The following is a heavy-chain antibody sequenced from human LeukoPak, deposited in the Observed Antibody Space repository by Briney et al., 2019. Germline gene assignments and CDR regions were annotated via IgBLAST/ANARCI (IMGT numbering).Heavy chain of an antibody. CDR2: ITADGGST. J-gene: IGHJ6*03. V-gene: IGHV3-23*01. D-gene: IGHD5-12*01. CDR3: ARVWLRDYMDV. CDR1: GFTFNTYN. Sequence: GGSLRLSCGASGFTFNTYNMNWVRQAPGKGLEWVAAITADGGSTHYTTSVKGRFIISRDTPKNTLSLQMNNLRAEDTAVYFCARVWLRDYMDVWGEGTTVSVSS.